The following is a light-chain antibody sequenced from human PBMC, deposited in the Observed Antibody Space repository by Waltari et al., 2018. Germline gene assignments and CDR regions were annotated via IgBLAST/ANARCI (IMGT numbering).Light chain of an antibody. Sequence: EIVMTQSPATLSLSPGESVPLSCRASQSVRTYLAWYQQKPGQAPRLLIYDASNRATGIPARFVGSGSGTDFTLTISRLEPEDFAVYYCQERSNWPGGSFGGGTKVEIK. V-gene: IGKV3-11*01. J-gene: IGKJ4*01. CDR2: DAS. CDR3: QERSNWPGGS. CDR1: QSVRTY.